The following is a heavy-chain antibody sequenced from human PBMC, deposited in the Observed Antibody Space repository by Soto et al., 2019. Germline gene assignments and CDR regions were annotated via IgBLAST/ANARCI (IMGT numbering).Heavy chain of an antibody. CDR1: GFTFTDYG. Sequence: QVQLVASVGGVVQPEKSLRLSCSASGFTFTDYGMHWIRQAPGKGLEWVAGIWYDGSNKYYADSVKGRFTIFRDNYRNLLHLEMNSLRVVDTAVYYCVSDYTCCTGTSYGHNWFDPWGQGTLVSVSS. D-gene: IGHD3-10*02. V-gene: IGHV3-33*08. CDR3: VSDYTCCTGTSYGHNWFDP. CDR2: IWYDGSNK. J-gene: IGHJ5*02.